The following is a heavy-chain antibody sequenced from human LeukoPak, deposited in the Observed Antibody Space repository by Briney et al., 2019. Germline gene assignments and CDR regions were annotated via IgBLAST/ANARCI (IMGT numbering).Heavy chain of an antibody. CDR1: GYTFTGYY. CDR2: INPNSGGT. D-gene: IGHD3-22*01. J-gene: IGHJ5*02. CDR3: AREYYYDSSDSSP. Sequence: ASVKVSCKASGYTFTGYYMHWVRQAPGQGLEWMGWINPNSGGTNYAQKFQGRVTMTRDTSISTAYMELSRLRSDDTAVYYCAREYYYDSSDSSPWGQGTLVTVSS. V-gene: IGHV1-2*02.